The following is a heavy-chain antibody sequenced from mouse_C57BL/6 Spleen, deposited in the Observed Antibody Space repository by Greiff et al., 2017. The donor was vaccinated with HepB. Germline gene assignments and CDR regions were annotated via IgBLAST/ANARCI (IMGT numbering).Heavy chain of an antibody. Sequence: QVQLQQSDAELVKPGASVKISCKVSGYTFTDHTIHWMKQRPEQGLEWLGYIYPRDGITQYNEKFKGKATLTADKSSSAAYMPLNSRTSEDSAVYFCAREGYYYGSSYWYFDVWGTGTTVTVSS. V-gene: IGHV1-78*01. D-gene: IGHD1-1*01. J-gene: IGHJ1*03. CDR2: IYPRDGIT. CDR1: GYTFTDHT. CDR3: AREGYYYGSSYWYFDV.